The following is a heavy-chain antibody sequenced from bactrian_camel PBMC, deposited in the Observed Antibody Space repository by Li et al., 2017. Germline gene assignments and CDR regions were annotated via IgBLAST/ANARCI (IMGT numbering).Heavy chain of an antibody. J-gene: IGHJ4*01. CDR1: GYFSKRC. CDR3: AGRTDGNCGVWYLTTTSAFQY. V-gene: IGHV3S40*01. Sequence: DVQLVESGGGSVEAGGSLRLSCAASGYFSKRCMAWFRQAPGKEREGVAAIVTGGGNTYYAGSVDGRFTISQDNAKNTVYLQMNSLKPEDTAMYYCAGRTDGNCGVWYLTTTSAFQYWGQGTQVTVS. D-gene: IGHD3*01. CDR2: IVTGGGNT.